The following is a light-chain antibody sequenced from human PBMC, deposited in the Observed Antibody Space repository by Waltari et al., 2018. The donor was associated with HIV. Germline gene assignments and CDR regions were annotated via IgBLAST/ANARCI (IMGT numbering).Light chain of an antibody. CDR1: SSNIGSNY. CDR3: AAWDDSLL. CDR2: RNN. J-gene: IGLJ2*01. V-gene: IGLV1-47*01. Sequence: QSVLTQPPSASGTPGQRVTISCSGSSSNIGSNYVYWYQHLPGTAPKLLIYRNNQRPSGVPDRLSGSKSGTSASLAISGLRSEDEADYYCAAWDDSLLFGGGTKLTVL.